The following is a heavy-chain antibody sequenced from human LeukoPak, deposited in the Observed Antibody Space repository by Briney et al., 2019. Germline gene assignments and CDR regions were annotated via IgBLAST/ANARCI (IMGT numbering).Heavy chain of an antibody. CDR3: SRDLTNPENFDY. CDR1: GYTFTGYY. V-gene: IGHV1-2*02. J-gene: IGHJ4*02. Sequence: SVKVSCKASGYTFTGYYVHWVRQAPGQGLEWMGFLNPNTGDTSYAPQFQGRVTMTRDTSVSTAYMELTKLELDDTAIYYCSRDLTNPENFDYWGQGTLVTVSS. D-gene: IGHD1-14*01. CDR2: LNPNTGDT.